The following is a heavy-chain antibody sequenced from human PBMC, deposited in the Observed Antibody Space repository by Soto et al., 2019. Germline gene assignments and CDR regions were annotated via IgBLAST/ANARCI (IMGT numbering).Heavy chain of an antibody. CDR2: IYYSGST. V-gene: IGHV4-59*08. CDR3: ARVVAATYYFDC. CDR1: GGSISSYY. J-gene: IGHJ4*02. Sequence: PSETLSLTCTVSGGSISSYYWSWIRQPPGKGLEWIGYIYYSGSTYYSPSLKSRVTISLDTSKNQFSLKLSSVTAADTAVYYCARVVAATYYFDCWGQGTLVTSPQ. D-gene: IGHD2-15*01.